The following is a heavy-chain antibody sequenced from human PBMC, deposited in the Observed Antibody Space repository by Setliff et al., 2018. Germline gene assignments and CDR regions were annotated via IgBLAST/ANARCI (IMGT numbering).Heavy chain of an antibody. CDR2: INPGGLTS. Sequence: ASVKVSCKTSGYSFTSHYMHWVRQAPGQGLEWMGIINPGGLTSSSTQKFEGRVTMTRDTSTSTAYMELRSLRSDDTAVYYCSRLVRYCTTTTCQSVPGAEVWGQGTLVTVSS. CDR1: GYSFTSHY. V-gene: IGHV1-46*01. D-gene: IGHD2-8*01. CDR3: SRLVRYCTTTTCQSVPGAEV. J-gene: IGHJ4*02.